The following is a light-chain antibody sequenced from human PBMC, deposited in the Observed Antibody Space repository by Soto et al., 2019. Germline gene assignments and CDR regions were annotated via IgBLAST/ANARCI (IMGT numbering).Light chain of an antibody. V-gene: IGKV1-5*01. CDR1: QSLLYNNTYHW. J-gene: IGKJ1*01. CDR2: HAS. Sequence: MTQSPLTLPVTPGEPASISCRSSQSLLYNNTYHWLAWYQQKPGTAPKLLIYHASTLESGVPSRFSGSGSGTEFTLTISSLQAEDSAVYFCQQYNNWPTWTFGQGTKVDIK. CDR3: QQYNNWPTWT.